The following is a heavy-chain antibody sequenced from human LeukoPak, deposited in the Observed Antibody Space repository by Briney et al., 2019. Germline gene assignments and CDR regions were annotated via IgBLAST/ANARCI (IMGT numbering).Heavy chain of an antibody. V-gene: IGHV3-21*05. CDR1: GFTFTTYW. J-gene: IGHJ4*02. CDR2: ISSSSAYT. CDR3: ARGGRNGYFDS. Sequence: PGGSLRLSCAASGFTFTTYWMAWVRQAPGKGLEWVSYISSSSAYTNYAVSVKGRFTISRDNAKNSLYLQMSSLRAEDTAVYYCARGGRNGYFDSWGQGTLVTVSS.